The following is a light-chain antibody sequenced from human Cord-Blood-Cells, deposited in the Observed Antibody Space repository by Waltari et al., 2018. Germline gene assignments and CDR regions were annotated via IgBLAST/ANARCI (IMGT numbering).Light chain of an antibody. V-gene: IGKV1-39*01. CDR2: AAS. J-gene: IGKJ3*01. CDR1: QRISSY. CDR3: QQSYSTPPFT. Sequence: DIQMTQSPSSLSEFVGDRVTITCRASQRISSYLNWYQQKPGKAPKLLIYAASSLQSGVPSRFSGSGSGTDFTLTISSLQPEDFATYYCQQSYSTPPFTFGPGTKVDIK.